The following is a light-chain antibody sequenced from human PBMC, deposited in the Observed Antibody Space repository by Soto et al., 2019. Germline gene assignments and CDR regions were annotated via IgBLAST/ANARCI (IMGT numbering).Light chain of an antibody. J-gene: IGKJ1*01. Sequence: EIVMTQSPAALSLSPGERACRSCRASQSGSSNLAWYQQKPGQAPSLLIYCESTRATGIPARFSGSGSGTEFTLTISSLQSEDFAVYYCQQYNNWPRTFGQGTKVDIK. CDR1: QSGSSN. CDR3: QQYNNWPRT. V-gene: IGKV3-15*01. CDR2: CES.